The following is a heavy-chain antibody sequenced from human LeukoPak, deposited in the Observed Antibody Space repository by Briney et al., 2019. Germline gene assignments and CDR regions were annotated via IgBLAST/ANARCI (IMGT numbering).Heavy chain of an antibody. CDR1: GFTFSSYG. CDR3: AKDLYGSGSYQTRLFDY. V-gene: IGHV3-30*02. Sequence: QTGGSLRLSCAASGFTFSSYGMHWVRQAPGKGLEWVAFIRYDGSNKFYADSVKGRFTISRDNSKNTLYLQMNSLRVEDTAVYYCAKDLYGSGSYQTRLFDYWGQGTLVTVSS. J-gene: IGHJ4*02. D-gene: IGHD3-10*01. CDR2: IRYDGSNK.